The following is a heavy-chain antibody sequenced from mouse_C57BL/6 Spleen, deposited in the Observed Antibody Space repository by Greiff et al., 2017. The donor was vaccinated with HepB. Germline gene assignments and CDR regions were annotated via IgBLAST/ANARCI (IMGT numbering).Heavy chain of an antibody. D-gene: IGHD1-1*01. J-gene: IGHJ3*01. Sequence: VQLQQSGPELVKPGASVKISCKASGYTFTDYYMNWVKQSHGKSLEWIGDINPNNGGTSYNQKFKGKATLTVDKSSSTAYMELRSLTSEDSAVYYCARDLQLPTGFAYWGQGTLVTVSA. CDR2: INPNNGGT. CDR3: ARDLQLPTGFAY. CDR1: GYTFTDYY. V-gene: IGHV1-26*01.